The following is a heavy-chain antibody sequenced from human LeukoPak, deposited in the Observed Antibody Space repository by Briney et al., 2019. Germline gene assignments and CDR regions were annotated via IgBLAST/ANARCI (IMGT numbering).Heavy chain of an antibody. J-gene: IGHJ4*02. CDR1: GFTFSSDW. CDR3: ASYWYYYGSGIDY. D-gene: IGHD3-10*01. Sequence: GGALRLSCAASGFTFSSDWMSWLRDAPGKGLDGVANIKQDGCEKYYVDSVKGRFTISRDNAKNSLYLQMNSLRAEDTAVYYCASYWYYYGSGIDYWGQGTLVTVSS. V-gene: IGHV3-7*03. CDR2: IKQDGCEK.